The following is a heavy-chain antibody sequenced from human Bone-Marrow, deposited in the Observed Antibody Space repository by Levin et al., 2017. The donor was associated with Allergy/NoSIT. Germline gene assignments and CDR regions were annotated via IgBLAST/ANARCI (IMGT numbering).Heavy chain of an antibody. J-gene: IGHJ4*02. D-gene: IGHD3-10*01. CDR3: ARWWFGALWPH. CDR1: GFTVSSNY. Sequence: LSLTCAASGFTVSSNYMSWVRQAPGKGPEGVSVIYSGGSTYYADSVKGRCTISRDNSKNTLYLQMNSLRAGDTAVYYCARWWFGALWPHWGQGALVTVSS. CDR2: IYSGGST. V-gene: IGHV3-53*01.